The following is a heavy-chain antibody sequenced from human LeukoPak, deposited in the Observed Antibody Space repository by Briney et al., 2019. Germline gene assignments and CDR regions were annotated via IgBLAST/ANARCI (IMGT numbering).Heavy chain of an antibody. J-gene: IGHJ4*01. D-gene: IGHD1-26*01. Sequence: SEALSLTCTVSGGSINRGSYYWSWIRQPPGKGLEWIGYIYYSGSTNYNPSLKSRVTISVDTSKNQFSLKLSSVTAADTAVYYCARGGPSGSYFYWGQGTLVTVSS. CDR1: GGSINRGSYY. CDR2: IYYSGST. V-gene: IGHV4-61*01. CDR3: ARGGPSGSYFY.